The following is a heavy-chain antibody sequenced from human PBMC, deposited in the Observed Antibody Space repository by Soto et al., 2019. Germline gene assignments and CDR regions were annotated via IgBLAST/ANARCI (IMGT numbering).Heavy chain of an antibody. V-gene: IGHV3-64*01. CDR2: ISSNGGST. J-gene: IGHJ4*02. Sequence: PGGSLRLSCAASGFTFSSYAMHWVRQAPGKGLEYVSAISSNGGSTYHANSVKGRFTISRDNSKNTLYLQMGSLRAEDMAVYYCARAEYGDYEDQYYFDYWGQGTLVTVSS. CDR1: GFTFSSYA. CDR3: ARAEYGDYEDQYYFDY. D-gene: IGHD4-17*01.